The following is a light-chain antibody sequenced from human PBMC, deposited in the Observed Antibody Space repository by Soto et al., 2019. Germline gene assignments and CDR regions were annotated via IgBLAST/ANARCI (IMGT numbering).Light chain of an antibody. CDR2: DVS. CDR3: YSYTTTSTYV. Sequence: QSLLTQPASVSGSPGQSITISCPGTSIDIGAYNYVSWYQQHPPKAPKLMIYDVSNRPSGVPSRFSGSKSGNTASLTISGLQAEDEADYYCYSYTTTSTYVFGTGTKVTGL. J-gene: IGLJ1*01. CDR1: SIDIGAYNY. V-gene: IGLV2-14*03.